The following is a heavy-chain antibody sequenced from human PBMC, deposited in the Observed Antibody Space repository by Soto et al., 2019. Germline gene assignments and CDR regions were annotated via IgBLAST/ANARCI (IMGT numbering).Heavy chain of an antibody. CDR2: IIPILGIA. CDR1: GGTFSSYT. V-gene: IGHV1-69*04. J-gene: IGHJ5*02. Sequence: ASVKVSCKASGGTFSSYTISWVRQAPGQGLEWMGRIIPILGIANYAQKFQGRVTITADKSTSTAYMELSSLRSEDTAVYYCARDMPNIVVVPAAIFWFDPWGQGTLVTVSS. D-gene: IGHD2-2*01. CDR3: ARDMPNIVVVPAAIFWFDP.